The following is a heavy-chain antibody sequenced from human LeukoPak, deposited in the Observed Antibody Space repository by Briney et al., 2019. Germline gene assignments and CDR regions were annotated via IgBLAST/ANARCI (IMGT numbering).Heavy chain of an antibody. J-gene: IGHJ5*02. CDR3: GRDPDLAAAGKGWLDP. D-gene: IGHD6-13*01. Sequence: VASVKVSCKASGYTFTGNYIHWVRQAPGQGLEWMRWINPNSGGTHYAQNFQGRVLMTRDTSISTAYMELSRLRSDDTAVYYCGRDPDLAAAGKGWLDPWGQGTLVTVSS. CDR2: INPNSGGT. CDR1: GYTFTGNY. V-gene: IGHV1-2*02.